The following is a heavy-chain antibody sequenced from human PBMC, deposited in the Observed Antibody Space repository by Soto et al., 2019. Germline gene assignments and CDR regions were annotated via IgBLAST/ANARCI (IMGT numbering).Heavy chain of an antibody. V-gene: IGHV4-30-2*01. CDR2: IYHSGST. CDR3: ARVRRLRYFDWLPRAYYFDY. Sequence: QLQLQESGSGLVKPSQTLSLTCAVSGGSISSGGYSWSWIRQPPGKGLEWIGYIYHSGSTYYNPSLKSRVTISVDRSKNQFSLKLSSVTAADTAVYYCARVRRLRYFDWLPRAYYFDYWGQGTLVTVSS. J-gene: IGHJ4*02. CDR1: GGSISSGGYS. D-gene: IGHD3-9*01.